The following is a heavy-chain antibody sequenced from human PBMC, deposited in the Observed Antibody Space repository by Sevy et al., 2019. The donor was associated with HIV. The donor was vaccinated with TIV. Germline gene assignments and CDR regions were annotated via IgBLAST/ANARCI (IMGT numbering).Heavy chain of an antibody. CDR3: ASHVDTAMVTGMDV. J-gene: IGHJ6*02. D-gene: IGHD5-18*01. CDR2: INPNSGGT. CDR1: GYTFTGYY. Sequence: ASVKVSCKASGYTFTGYYMHWVRQAPGQGLEWMGWINPNSGGTNYAQKFQGRVTMTRDTSISTAYMELSRLRSDDTAVYYYASHVDTAMVTGMDVWGQGTTVTVSS. V-gene: IGHV1-2*02.